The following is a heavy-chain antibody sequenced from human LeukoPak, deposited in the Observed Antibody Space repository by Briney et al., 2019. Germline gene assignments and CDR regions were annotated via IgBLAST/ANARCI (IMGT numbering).Heavy chain of an antibody. D-gene: IGHD3-22*01. Sequence: QPGRSLRLSCAASGFTFSGYGMHWVRQAPGKGLEWVAVIWYDGSNKYYADSVKGRFTISRDNSENTLFLQMNSLRVEDTAVYYCARAVCDTSGSCLYDYWGHGTLVTVSS. CDR3: ARAVCDTSGSCLYDY. CDR1: GFTFSGYG. J-gene: IGHJ4*01. CDR2: IWYDGSNK. V-gene: IGHV3-33*01.